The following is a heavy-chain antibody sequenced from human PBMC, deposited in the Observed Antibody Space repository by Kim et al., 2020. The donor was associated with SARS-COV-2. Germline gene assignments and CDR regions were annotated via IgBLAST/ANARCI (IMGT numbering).Heavy chain of an antibody. CDR3: AKDRPAALGWGVHQGMDV. V-gene: IGHV3-23*01. CDR1: GFSFSIYA. Sequence: GGSLRLSCAASGFSFSIYAMSWVRQAPGKGLEWVSAISASGGTTHYADSVKGRFTISRDNSKNTLYLQMNSLRAEDTAVYYCAKDRPAALGWGVHQGMDVWGQGTTVTVSS. CDR2: ISASGGTT. D-gene: IGHD2-21*01. J-gene: IGHJ6*02.